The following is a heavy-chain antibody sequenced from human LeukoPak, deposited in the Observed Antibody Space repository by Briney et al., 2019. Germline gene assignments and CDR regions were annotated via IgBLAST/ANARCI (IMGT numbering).Heavy chain of an antibody. J-gene: IGHJ6*03. CDR2: IKEDGGEK. V-gene: IGHV3-7*03. CDR3: ARVRGYYNSSGYYYFTYMDV. CDR1: GFTFSRYW. D-gene: IGHD3-22*01. Sequence: GGPLRLSCAASGFTFSRYWMSWVRQAPGKGLEWVANIKEDGGEKFHVDSAKGRFTISRDNAKKSLYLQMNSLRAEDTAVYFCARVRGYYNSSGYYYFTYMDVWGKGTTVTISS.